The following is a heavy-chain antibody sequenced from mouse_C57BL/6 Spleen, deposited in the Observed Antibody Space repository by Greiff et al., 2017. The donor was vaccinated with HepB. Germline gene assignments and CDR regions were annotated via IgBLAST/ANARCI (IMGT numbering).Heavy chain of an antibody. CDR2: IYPGDGDT. V-gene: IGHV1-82*01. D-gene: IGHD3-2*02. J-gene: IGHJ2*01. CDR3: AREGTAQYYFDY. Sequence: VKLQQSGPELVKPGASVKISCKASGYAFSSSWMNWVKQRPGKGLEWIGRIYPGDGDTNYNGKFKGKATLTADKSSSTAYMQLSSLTSEDSAVYFCAREGTAQYYFDYWGQGTTLTVSS. CDR1: GYAFSSSW.